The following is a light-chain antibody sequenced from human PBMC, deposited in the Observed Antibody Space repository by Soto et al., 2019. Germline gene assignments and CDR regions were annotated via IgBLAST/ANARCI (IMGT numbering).Light chain of an antibody. V-gene: IGKV3-15*01. Sequence: EVGMTQSPATLSVSPGERVTFSCRASQSVTTNLAWYQHKPGQSPRLLISDASTGASGIPPRFSGSGSGTEFTLTIDRLQSADFAVYYCQQHNQWPITFGQGTRLEIK. CDR3: QQHNQWPIT. CDR1: QSVTTN. CDR2: DAS. J-gene: IGKJ5*01.